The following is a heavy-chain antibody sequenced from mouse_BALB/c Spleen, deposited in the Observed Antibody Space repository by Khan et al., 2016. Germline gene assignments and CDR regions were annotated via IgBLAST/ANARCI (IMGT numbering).Heavy chain of an antibody. CDR3: ASRYDYFDY. CDR1: GFAFSSYD. V-gene: IGHV5-12-1*01. Sequence: EVELVESGGGLVEPGGSLKLSCAASGFAFSSYDMSWVRQTPEKRLEWVAYISSGGGSTYYPDTVKGRFTISRDNAKNTLYLQMSSLKSEDTAMYYCASRYDYFDYWGQGTTLTVSS. J-gene: IGHJ2*01. CDR2: ISSGGGST. D-gene: IGHD2-14*01.